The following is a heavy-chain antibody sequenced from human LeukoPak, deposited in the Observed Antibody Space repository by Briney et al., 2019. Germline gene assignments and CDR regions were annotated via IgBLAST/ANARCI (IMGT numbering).Heavy chain of an antibody. Sequence: SETLSLTCSVSGGSISTYYWHWIRQPPGKGLEWIGYIHYSGSTNYNPSLKGRVTISVDTSKNQFSLRLSSVTAADTAVYYCTRHLDYYGSGSYEYWGQGTLVTVSS. V-gene: IGHV4-59*08. CDR2: IHYSGST. J-gene: IGHJ4*02. D-gene: IGHD3-10*01. CDR3: TRHLDYYGSGSYEY. CDR1: GGSISTYY.